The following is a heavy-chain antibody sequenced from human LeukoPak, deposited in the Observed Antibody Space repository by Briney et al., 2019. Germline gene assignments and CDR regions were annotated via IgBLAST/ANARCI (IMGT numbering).Heavy chain of an antibody. Sequence: PGGSLRLSCAASGFTFSSYEMNWVRQAPGKGLEWVSYISSSGSTIYYADSVKGRFTISRDNAKNSLYLQMNSLRAGDTAVYYCAGRISASGRGFDYWGQGTLVTVSS. CDR2: ISSSGSTI. J-gene: IGHJ4*02. CDR1: GFTFSSYE. CDR3: AGRISASGRGFDY. V-gene: IGHV3-48*03. D-gene: IGHD6-13*01.